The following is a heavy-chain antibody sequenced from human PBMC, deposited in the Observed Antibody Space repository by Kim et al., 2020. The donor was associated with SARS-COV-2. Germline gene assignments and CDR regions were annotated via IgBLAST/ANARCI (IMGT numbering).Heavy chain of an antibody. V-gene: IGHV3-23*01. CDR2: ISGSGGST. CDR1: GFTFSSYA. Sequence: GGSLRLSCAASGFTFSSYAMSWVRQAPGKGLEWVSAISGSGGSTYYADSVKGRFTISRDNSKNTLYLQMNSLRAEDTAVYYCAKGRPMVRGAIPYYFDYWGQGTLVTVSS. D-gene: IGHD3-10*01. J-gene: IGHJ4*02. CDR3: AKGRPMVRGAIPYYFDY.